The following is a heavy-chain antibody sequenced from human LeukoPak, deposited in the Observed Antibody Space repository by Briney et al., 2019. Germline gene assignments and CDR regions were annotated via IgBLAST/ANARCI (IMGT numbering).Heavy chain of an antibody. Sequence: PSETLSLTCTVSGGSIRSSYWSWIRQPPGQGLEWIGYISNSGSANYNPSLRGRVSISVGMSTNQIFLDLTSVTAADTAVYYCARAQYDGFSSGYSGGFYYMDVWGKGTTVSVSS. CDR2: ISNSGSA. J-gene: IGHJ6*03. CDR3: ARAQYDGFSSGYSGGFYYMDV. D-gene: IGHD3-3*01. V-gene: IGHV4-59*01. CDR1: GGSIRSSY.